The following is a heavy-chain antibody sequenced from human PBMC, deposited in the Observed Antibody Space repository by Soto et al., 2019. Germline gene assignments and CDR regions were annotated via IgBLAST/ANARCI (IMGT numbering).Heavy chain of an antibody. CDR1: GFTFSNYA. J-gene: IGHJ4*02. Sequence: EVQLLDSGGGLLQPGGSLRLSCAASGFTFSNYAMSWFRQAPGKGLEWISTISGNGGSTYYSDSVKGRFTISRDNSKNMLFLQINSLRDDDSAVYYCAKRPASIITFDYWGQGTPVTVSS. CDR2: ISGNGGST. V-gene: IGHV3-23*01. CDR3: AKRPASIITFDY. D-gene: IGHD2-2*01.